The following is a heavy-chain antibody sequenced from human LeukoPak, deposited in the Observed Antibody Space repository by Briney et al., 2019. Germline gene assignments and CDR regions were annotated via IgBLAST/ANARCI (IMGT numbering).Heavy chain of an antibody. J-gene: IGHJ4*02. CDR1: GYTFTSYG. CDR2: ISVYNDNT. Sequence: ASVKVSCKASGYTFTSYGTSWVRQAPGQGLEWMGWISVYNDNTNYAQKLQGRVTMTTDTSTSTAYMELRSLRSDDTAVYYCARDVAYCSGGSCYLLDYWGQGTLVTVSS. D-gene: IGHD2-15*01. V-gene: IGHV1-18*01. CDR3: ARDVAYCSGGSCYLLDY.